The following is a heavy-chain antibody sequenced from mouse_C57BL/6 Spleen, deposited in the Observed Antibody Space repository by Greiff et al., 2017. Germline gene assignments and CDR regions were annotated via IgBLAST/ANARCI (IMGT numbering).Heavy chain of an antibody. V-gene: IGHV2-2*01. D-gene: IGHD3-2*02. CDR1: GFSLTSYG. J-gene: IGHJ3*01. Sequence: VQVVESGPGLVQPSQSLSITCTVSGFSLTSYGVHWVRQSPGKGLEWLGVIWSGGSTDYNAAFISRLSISKDNSKSQVFFKMNSLQADDTAIYYCARNKDSSGYWFAYWGQGTLVTVSA. CDR3: ARNKDSSGYWFAY. CDR2: IWSGGST.